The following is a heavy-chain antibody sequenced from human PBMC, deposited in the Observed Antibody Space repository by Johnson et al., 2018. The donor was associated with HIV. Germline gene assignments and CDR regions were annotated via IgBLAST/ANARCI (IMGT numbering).Heavy chain of an antibody. CDR3: AREEAYCGGDCYSAFDI. CDR2: INWNGGST. CDR1: GFTFDDYG. V-gene: IGHV3-20*04. J-gene: IGHJ3*02. D-gene: IGHD2-21*02. Sequence: VQVVESGGGVVRPGGSLRLSCAASGFTFDDYGMSWVRQAPGKGLEWVSGINWNGGSTGYADSVKGRFNISRDNSKNTLYVQMNSLRAEDTAVYYCAREEAYCGGDCYSAFDIWGQGTMVTVSS.